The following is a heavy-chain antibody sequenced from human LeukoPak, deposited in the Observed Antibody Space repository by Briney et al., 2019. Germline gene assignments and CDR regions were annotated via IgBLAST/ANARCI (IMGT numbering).Heavy chain of an antibody. D-gene: IGHD6-19*01. Sequence: GGSLRLSCAASGFTFSSYAMHWVRQAPGKGLEWVAVISYDGSNKYYADSVKGRFTISRDNSKNTLYLQMNSLRAEDMAVYYCARDRDTSGWDLYYYYGMDVWGQGTTVTVSS. J-gene: IGHJ6*02. CDR1: GFTFSSYA. CDR2: ISYDGSNK. V-gene: IGHV3-30-3*01. CDR3: ARDRDTSGWDLYYYYGMDV.